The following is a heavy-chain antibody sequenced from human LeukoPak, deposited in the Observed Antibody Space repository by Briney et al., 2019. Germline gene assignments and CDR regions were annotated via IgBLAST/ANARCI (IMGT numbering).Heavy chain of an antibody. CDR2: ISGSGGST. Sequence: GGSLRLSCAASGFTVSNNYMSWVRQAPGKGLEWVSAISGSGGSTYYADSVKGRFTISRDNSKNTLYLQMNSLRAEDTAVYYCAKDGDFGVVTKFDPWGQGTLVTVSS. D-gene: IGHD3-3*01. CDR1: GFTVSNNY. V-gene: IGHV3-23*01. CDR3: AKDGDFGVVTKFDP. J-gene: IGHJ5*02.